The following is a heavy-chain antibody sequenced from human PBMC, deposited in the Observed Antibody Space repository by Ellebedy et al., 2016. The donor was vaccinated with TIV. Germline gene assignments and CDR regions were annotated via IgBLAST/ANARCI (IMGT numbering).Heavy chain of an antibody. CDR2: INQSGST. V-gene: IGHV4-34*01. CDR3: VSRVVAVRHFDY. J-gene: IGHJ4*02. Sequence: MPSETLSLTCAVYGGSFSSYYWSWIRQPPGKGLEWIGDINQSGSTNYNPSLKSRVTMSVDTSKNQIPLKLSSVTAADTAIYYCVSRVVAVRHFDYWGQGTLVTVSS. CDR1: GGSFSSYY. D-gene: IGHD6-6*01.